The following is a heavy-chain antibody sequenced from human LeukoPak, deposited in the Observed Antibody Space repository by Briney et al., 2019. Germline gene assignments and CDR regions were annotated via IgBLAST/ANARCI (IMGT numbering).Heavy chain of an antibody. CDR2: ISGSGGST. CDR3: AAPARSRYGVPYYFDY. V-gene: IGHV3-23*01. Sequence: GGSLRLSCAASGFTFSNYAMSWVRQAPGKGLEWVSTISGSGGSTSYADSVKGRFTISRDNARNTPYLQMNSRRAEDTAVYYCAAPARSRYGVPYYFDYWGQGTLVTVSS. CDR1: GFTFSNYA. D-gene: IGHD5-18*01. J-gene: IGHJ4*02.